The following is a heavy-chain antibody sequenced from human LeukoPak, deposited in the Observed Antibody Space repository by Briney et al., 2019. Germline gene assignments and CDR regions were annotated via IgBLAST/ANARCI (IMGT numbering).Heavy chain of an antibody. CDR3: ARDSRGWYGMVDY. V-gene: IGHV3-48*04. J-gene: IGHJ4*02. CDR1: GFTFSNYW. D-gene: IGHD6-19*01. CDR2: ISASGSTI. Sequence: GGSLRLSCAASGFTFSNYWMNWVRQAPGKGLEWVSYISASGSTIYCADSLKGRFTISRDNTKNSLYLQMHSLRAEDTAVYYCARDSRGWYGMVDYWGQGTLVTVFS.